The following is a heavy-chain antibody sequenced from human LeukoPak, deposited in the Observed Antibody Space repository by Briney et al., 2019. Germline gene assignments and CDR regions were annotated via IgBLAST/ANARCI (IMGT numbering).Heavy chain of an antibody. J-gene: IGHJ4*02. CDR1: GFTFDDYG. Sequence: GGSLRLSCAASGFTFDDYGMSWVRQAPGKGLEWVSGINWNGGSTGYADSVKGRFTISRDNAKNSVYLQMNSLRAEDTALFYCPSRVDTFMPLDYWGKGTLVTVSS. CDR2: INWNGGST. V-gene: IGHV3-20*04. D-gene: IGHD5-18*01. CDR3: PSRVDTFMPLDY.